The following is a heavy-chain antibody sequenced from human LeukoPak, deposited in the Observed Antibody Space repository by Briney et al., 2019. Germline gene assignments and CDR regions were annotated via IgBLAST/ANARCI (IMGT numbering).Heavy chain of an antibody. CDR3: AKDAPQGYSSHGDY. D-gene: IGHD5-18*01. Sequence: GGSLRLSCAASGFTFSSYSMNWVRQAPGKGLEWVSYISSSSSTIYYADSVKGRFTISRDNAKNSLYLQMNSLRAEDTAVYYCAKDAPQGYSSHGDYWGQGTLVTVSS. CDR2: ISSSSSTI. J-gene: IGHJ4*02. V-gene: IGHV3-48*04. CDR1: GFTFSSYS.